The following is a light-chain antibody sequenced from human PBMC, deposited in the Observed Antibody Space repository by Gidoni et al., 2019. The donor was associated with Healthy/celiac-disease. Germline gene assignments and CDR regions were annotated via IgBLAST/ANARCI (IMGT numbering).Light chain of an antibody. Sequence: DVVMTQSPLSLPVTLGQPASISCRSSQSLVYSDGNTYLTWFQQRPGQSPRRLIYKVSNRDSGVPDRFSGSGSGTDFTLKISRVEAEDVGVYYCMQGTHWPPITFAKGHDWRLN. CDR2: KVS. V-gene: IGKV2-30*01. J-gene: IGKJ5*01. CDR1: QSLVYSDGNTY. CDR3: MQGTHWPPIT.